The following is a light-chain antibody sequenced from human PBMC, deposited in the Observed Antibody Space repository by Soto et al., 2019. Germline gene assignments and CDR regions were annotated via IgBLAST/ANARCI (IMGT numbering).Light chain of an antibody. CDR1: QTVRNNY. V-gene: IGKV3D-20*02. Sequence: EFVLTQSPGTLSLSPGERATLSCRASQTVRNNYLSCYQQIPGQAPRLLIYDASSRATGIPARFSGSGSGTDFTLTISSLEPEDFAVYYCQQRSNWPRTFGQGTKVDIK. CDR3: QQRSNWPRT. CDR2: DAS. J-gene: IGKJ1*01.